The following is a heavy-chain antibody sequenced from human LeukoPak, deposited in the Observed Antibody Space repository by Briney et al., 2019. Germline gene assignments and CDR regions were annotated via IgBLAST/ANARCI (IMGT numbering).Heavy chain of an antibody. J-gene: IGHJ4*02. CDR3: ARDSRLLWFGELSRPIDY. CDR1: GFTFSSYW. Sequence: GGSLRLSCAASGFTFSSYWMHWVRQAPGKGLVWVSRINSDGSSTSYADSVKGRFTISRDNAKNSLYLQMNSLRAEDTAVYYCARDSRLLWFGELSRPIDYWGQGTLVTVSS. CDR2: INSDGSST. V-gene: IGHV3-74*01. D-gene: IGHD3-10*01.